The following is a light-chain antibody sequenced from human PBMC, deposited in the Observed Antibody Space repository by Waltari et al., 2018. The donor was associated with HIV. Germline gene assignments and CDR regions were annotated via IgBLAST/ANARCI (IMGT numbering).Light chain of an antibody. CDR1: RNDIGTYTY. V-gene: IGLV2-14*01. Sequence: QSALTQPASVSGSPGQSITISCTGTRNDIGTYTYVSWYQQHPGNVPKLLIYDVTKRPSGVSNRFSGSKSGNTASLTISGLQAEDEAAYYCCSYTSTTTSILFAGGTKLTVL. CDR2: DVT. CDR3: CSYTSTTTSIL. J-gene: IGLJ2*01.